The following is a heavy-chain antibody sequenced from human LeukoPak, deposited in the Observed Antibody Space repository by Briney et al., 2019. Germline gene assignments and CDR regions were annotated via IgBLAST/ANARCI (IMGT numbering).Heavy chain of an antibody. CDR2: ISSSSSYI. Sequence: GGSPRLSCAASGFTFSSYSMNWVRQAPGKGLEWVSSISSSSSYIYYADSVKGRFTISRDNAKNSLYLQMNSLRAEDTAVYYCARDLRAAAGTHWGQGTLVTVSS. CDR1: GFTFSSYS. CDR3: ARDLRAAAGTH. D-gene: IGHD6-13*01. J-gene: IGHJ4*02. V-gene: IGHV3-21*01.